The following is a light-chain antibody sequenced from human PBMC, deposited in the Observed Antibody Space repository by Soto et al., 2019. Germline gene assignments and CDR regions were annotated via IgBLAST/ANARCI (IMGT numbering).Light chain of an antibody. CDR2: NNN. V-gene: IGLV1-44*01. CDR1: SSNIGTNA. J-gene: IGLJ1*01. CDR3: AAWDDSLNGCV. Sequence: QSVLTQPPSASGTPGQRVTISCSGGSSNIGTNAVNWYQQLPGTAPKLLIYNNNQRPSGVPDRFSGSKSDTSASLAISGLQSEDEADYYCAAWDDSLNGCVFGTGTKVTVL.